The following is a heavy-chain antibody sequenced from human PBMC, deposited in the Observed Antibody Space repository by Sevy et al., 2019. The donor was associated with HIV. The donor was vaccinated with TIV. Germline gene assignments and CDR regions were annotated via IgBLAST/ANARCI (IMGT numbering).Heavy chain of an antibody. CDR1: GFTFSSSG. Sequence: GGSLRLSCAASGFTFSSSGMHWVRQAPGKGLEWVAVLSYDGNNKYYADSVQGRFTISRDNIKNTLYLQMSSLRAEDTALYYCAKDTSWLLQTIDNWGQGTLVTVSS. V-gene: IGHV3-30*18. CDR2: LSYDGNNK. J-gene: IGHJ4*02. D-gene: IGHD6-19*01. CDR3: AKDTSWLLQTIDN.